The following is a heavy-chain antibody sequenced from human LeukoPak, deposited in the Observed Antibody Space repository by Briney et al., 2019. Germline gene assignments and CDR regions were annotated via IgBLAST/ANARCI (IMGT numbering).Heavy chain of an antibody. D-gene: IGHD2-2*01. CDR2: ISSSSSTI. Sequence: PGGSLRLSCAASGFTFSSYSMNWVRQAPGKGLEWVSYISSSSSTIYYADSVKGRFAISRDNAKNSLYLQMNSLRAEDTAVYYCAGTPRYCSSTSCFNPLDYWGQGTLVTVSS. J-gene: IGHJ4*02. CDR1: GFTFSSYS. CDR3: AGTPRYCSSTSCFNPLDY. V-gene: IGHV3-48*04.